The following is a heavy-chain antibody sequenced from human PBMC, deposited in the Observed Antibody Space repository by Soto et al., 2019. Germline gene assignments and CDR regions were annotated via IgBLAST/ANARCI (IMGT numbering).Heavy chain of an antibody. V-gene: IGHV3-30*09. CDR3: VKGSGSGNYCGILDS. CDR2: ISHDESNR. J-gene: IGHJ4*02. CDR1: GFTFSSYS. D-gene: IGHD3-10*01. Sequence: GGSLRLSCAASGFTFSSYSMHWVRQTPGKGLEWVAVISHDESNRFYADSVKGRFAISRDNSKNTLSLQMSGLRTEDTAVSYCVKGSGSGNYCGILDSWGQGTLVTVSS.